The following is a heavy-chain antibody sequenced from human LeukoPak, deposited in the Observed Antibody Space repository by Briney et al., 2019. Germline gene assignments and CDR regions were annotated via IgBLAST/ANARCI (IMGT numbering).Heavy chain of an antibody. V-gene: IGHV1-2*02. D-gene: IGHD3-10*01. J-gene: IGHJ6*02. CDR1: GYTFTGYY. CDR3: ARANTYYYGSGSEAPDYYYYGMDV. CDR2: INPNSGGT. Sequence: ASVKVSCKASGYTFTGYYMHWVRQAPGQGLEWMGWINPNSGGTNYAQKFQGRVTMTRDTSISTAYMELSRLRSDDTAVYYCARANTYYYGSGSEAPDYYYYGMDVWGQGTAVTVSS.